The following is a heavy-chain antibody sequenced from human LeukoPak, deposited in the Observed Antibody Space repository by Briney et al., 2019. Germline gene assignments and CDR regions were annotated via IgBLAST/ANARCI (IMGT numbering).Heavy chain of an antibody. V-gene: IGHV3-23*01. CDR3: ANGVSQWYFDN. Sequence: GGSLRLSCVASGFTFSSYAMSWVRQAPGKGLEWVSSIRGSDSSTIYADSVKGRFTISRDNSKNTLYLQMNSLRDEDTAVYYCANGVSQWYFDNWGQGTLVTVSS. CDR2: IRGSDSST. CDR1: GFTFSSYA. J-gene: IGHJ4*02. D-gene: IGHD2-8*01.